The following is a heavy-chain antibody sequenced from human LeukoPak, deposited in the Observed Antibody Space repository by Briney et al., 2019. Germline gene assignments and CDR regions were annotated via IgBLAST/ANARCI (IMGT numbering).Heavy chain of an antibody. CDR3: ARSNSYGYVRTMDV. CDR1: GFTFSSYA. D-gene: IGHD5-18*01. V-gene: IGHV3-23*01. J-gene: IGHJ6*02. CDR2: ISGSGGST. Sequence: PGGSLRLSCAASGFTFSSYAMSWVRQAPGKGLEWVSAISGSGGSTYYADSVKGRFTISRDNSKNTLYLQMNSLRAEDTAVYYCARSNSYGYVRTMDVWGQGTTVTVSS.